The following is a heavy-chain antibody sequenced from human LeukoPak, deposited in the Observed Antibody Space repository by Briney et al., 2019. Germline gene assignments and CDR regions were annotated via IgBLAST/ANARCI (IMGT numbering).Heavy chain of an antibody. Sequence: GGSLRLFCEASGFTFSSYAMTWVRQAPGKGLEWVSTISGSGRTTYYADSVKGRFTVSRDSSKNTLYLQMSSLRAEDTALYYCAKDSSSGDYTRAFDIWGQGTLVTVSS. CDR1: GFTFSSYA. V-gene: IGHV3-23*01. D-gene: IGHD4-17*01. CDR2: ISGSGRTT. CDR3: AKDSSSGDYTRAFDI. J-gene: IGHJ3*02.